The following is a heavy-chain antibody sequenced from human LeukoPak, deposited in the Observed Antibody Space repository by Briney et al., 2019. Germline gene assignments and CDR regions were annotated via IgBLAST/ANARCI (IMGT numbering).Heavy chain of an antibody. CDR1: GGSISSYY. CDR3: ARLRGSYRTYYYYMDV. Sequence: SETLSLTCTVSGGSISSYYWSWIRQPPGEGLEWIGYIYTSGSTNYNPSLKSRVTISVDTSKNQFSLKLSSVTAADTAVYYCARLRGSYRTYYYYMDVWGKGTTVTVSS. CDR2: IYTSGST. J-gene: IGHJ6*03. D-gene: IGHD1-26*01. V-gene: IGHV4-4*09.